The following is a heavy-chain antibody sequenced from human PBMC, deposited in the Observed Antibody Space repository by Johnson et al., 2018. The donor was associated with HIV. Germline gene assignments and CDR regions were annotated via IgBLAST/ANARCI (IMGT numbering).Heavy chain of an antibody. CDR3: ARLKNGAFDI. CDR2: ISWNSGSI. CDR1: GFTFDDYA. V-gene: IGHV3-9*01. Sequence: EVQLVESGGGLVQPGRSLRLSCAASGFTFDDYAMHWVRQAPGKGLAWVSGISWNSGSIGYADSVKGRFTISRDNAKNTLFLQMNSLRVEDTAVYYCARLKNGAFDIWGQGTMVTVSS. J-gene: IGHJ3*02. D-gene: IGHD2-8*01.